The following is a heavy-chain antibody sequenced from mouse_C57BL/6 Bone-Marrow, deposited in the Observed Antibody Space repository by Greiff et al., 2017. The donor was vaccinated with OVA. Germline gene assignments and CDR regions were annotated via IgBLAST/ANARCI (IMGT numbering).Heavy chain of an antibody. CDR1: GFSLTSYG. Sequence: VMLVESGPGLVQPSQSLSITCTVSGFSLTSYGVHWVRQSPGKGLEWLGVIWSGGSTDYNAAFISRLSISKDNSKSQVFFKMNSLQADDTAIYYCARTPHYYGSSYDYAMDYWGQGTSVTVSS. D-gene: IGHD1-1*01. CDR2: IWSGGST. CDR3: ARTPHYYGSSYDYAMDY. V-gene: IGHV2-2*01. J-gene: IGHJ4*01.